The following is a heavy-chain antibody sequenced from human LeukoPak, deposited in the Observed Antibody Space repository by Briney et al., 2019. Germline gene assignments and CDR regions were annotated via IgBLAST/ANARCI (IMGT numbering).Heavy chain of an antibody. CDR2: IYYSGST. CDR3: ARENGDSSVGFDY. CDR1: GGSFNIYY. V-gene: IGHV4-59*01. D-gene: IGHD3-22*01. J-gene: IGHJ4*02. Sequence: SETPSLTCTVSGGSFNIYYWSWIRQPAGKGLEWIGYIYYSGSTNCNPSLKSRVTISVDTSKNQFSLKLSSVTAADTAVYYCARENGDSSVGFDYWGQGTLVTVSS.